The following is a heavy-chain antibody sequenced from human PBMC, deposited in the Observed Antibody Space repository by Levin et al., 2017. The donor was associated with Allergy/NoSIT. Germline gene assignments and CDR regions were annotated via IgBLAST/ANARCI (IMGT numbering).Heavy chain of an antibody. J-gene: IGHJ6*02. V-gene: IGHV3-33*01. CDR2: IWYDGSNK. Sequence: GESLKISCAASGFTFSSYGMHWVRQAPGKGLEWVAVIWYDGSNKYYADSVKGRFTISRDNSKNTLYLQMNSLRAEDTAVYYCAREGLSDRGVITGSAMDGWGQGTTVTVSS. CDR1: GFTFSSYG. D-gene: IGHD3-10*01. CDR3: AREGLSDRGVITGSAMDG.